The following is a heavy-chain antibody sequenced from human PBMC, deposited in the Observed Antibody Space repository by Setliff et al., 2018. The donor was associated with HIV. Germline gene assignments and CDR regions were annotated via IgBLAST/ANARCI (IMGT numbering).Heavy chain of an antibody. D-gene: IGHD6-19*01. J-gene: IGHJ5*02. CDR1: GGSISSYY. CDR3: VPQGPGPGSGWWRNWFDP. V-gene: IGHV4-4*08. Sequence: SETLSLTCTVSGGSISSYYWSWIRQPPGKGLEWIGYIYTSGSTNYNPSLRSRVTISVDTSKNHFSLRLSSVTAADTAVYFCVPQGPGPGSGWWRNWFDPWGQGTLVTVSS. CDR2: IYTSGST.